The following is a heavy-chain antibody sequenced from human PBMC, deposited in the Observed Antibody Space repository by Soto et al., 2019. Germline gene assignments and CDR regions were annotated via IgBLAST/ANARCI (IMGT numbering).Heavy chain of an antibody. Sequence: SXTLSLTCTVSGGSISSSSSYWVWIRQPPGKGVEWIGSIYYSGSTYYNLSLKSRVTISVDTSKNQFSLKLSSVTAADTAMYYCARVSYDILTGYYPLGFIDYWGQGTLVTVSS. J-gene: IGHJ4*02. V-gene: IGHV4-39*01. CDR2: IYYSGST. CDR3: ARVSYDILTGYYPLGFIDY. D-gene: IGHD3-9*01. CDR1: GGSISSSSSY.